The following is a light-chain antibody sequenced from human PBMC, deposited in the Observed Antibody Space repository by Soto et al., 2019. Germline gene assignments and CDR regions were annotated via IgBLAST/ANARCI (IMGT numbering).Light chain of an antibody. CDR3: QSYDSSLSGSV. J-gene: IGLJ3*02. CDR2: EVY. CDR1: SSDVGGYNF. Sequence: QSALTQPPSASGSPGRSVTISCTGTSSDVGGYNFVSWYQQHPGKAPKLLVYEVYKRPSGVPDRFSGSKSGNRASLTVSGLQAEDEADYYCQSYDSSLSGSVFGGGTKLTVL. V-gene: IGLV2-8*01.